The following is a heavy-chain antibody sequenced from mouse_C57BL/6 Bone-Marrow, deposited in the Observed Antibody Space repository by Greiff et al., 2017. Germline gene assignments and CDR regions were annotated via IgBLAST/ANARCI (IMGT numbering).Heavy chain of an antibody. J-gene: IGHJ2*01. CDR1: GFSLTSYA. CDR2: IWTGGDT. V-gene: IGHV2-9-1*01. CDR3: ARNDYDFDY. D-gene: IGHD2-4*01. Sequence: QVQLKQSGPGLVAPSQSLSITCTVSGFSLTSYAISWVRQPPGKGLEWLGVIWTGGDTNYNSALKSRLSISKDNSKSQVFLKMNSLQTDDTARYYCARNDYDFDYWGQGTTLTVSS.